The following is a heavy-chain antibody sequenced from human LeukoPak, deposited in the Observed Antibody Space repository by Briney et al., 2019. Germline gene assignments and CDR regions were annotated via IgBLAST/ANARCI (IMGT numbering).Heavy chain of an antibody. J-gene: IGHJ4*02. CDR1: GFTFSSYT. D-gene: IGHD3-22*01. CDR2: ISTTSSYI. Sequence: GGSLRLSCAASGFTFSSYTMNWARQAPGKGLEWVSSISTTSSYIFYADSVEGRFTISRDNAKNSLYLQMNSLRAEDTAVYYCARGKYYYDSSGYYYWPPDFDYWGQGTLVTVSS. CDR3: ARGKYYYDSSGYYYWPPDFDY. V-gene: IGHV3-21*01.